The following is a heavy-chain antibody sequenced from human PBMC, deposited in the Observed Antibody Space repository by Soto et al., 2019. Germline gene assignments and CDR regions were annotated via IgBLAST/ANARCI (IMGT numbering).Heavy chain of an antibody. CDR2: IYYSGST. CDR1: GDSINSGVYY. V-gene: IGHV4-30-4*01. CDR3: AGTYYDNVWGSYRHDY. D-gene: IGHD3-16*02. J-gene: IGHJ4*02. Sequence: QVQLQESGPGLVKPSQTLSLTCTVSGDSINSGVYYWSWIRQPPGKGLEWIGYIYYSGSTYYNPSLKSQITISVDTSKNQFSLKLSSVTAADTAVYYCAGTYYDNVWGSYRHDYWGQGTLVTVSS.